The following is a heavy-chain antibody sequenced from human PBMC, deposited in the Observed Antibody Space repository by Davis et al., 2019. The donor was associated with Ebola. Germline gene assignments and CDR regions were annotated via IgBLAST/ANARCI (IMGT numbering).Heavy chain of an antibody. CDR1: GGSLSSSTYY. CDR3: ARDWVESSGWYVCDY. Sequence: SETLSPTCPVSGGSLSSSTYYWGWIRQPPGKGLEWSGSIYYSGNTYYNPSLKSRATISVDTSKNQLSLKLSSVTAADTAVYYCARDWVESSGWYVCDYWGQGTLVTVSS. J-gene: IGHJ4*02. V-gene: IGHV4-39*02. D-gene: IGHD6-19*01. CDR2: IYYSGNT.